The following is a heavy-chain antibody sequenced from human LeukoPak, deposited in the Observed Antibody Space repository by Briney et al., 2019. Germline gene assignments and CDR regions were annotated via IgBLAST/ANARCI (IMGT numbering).Heavy chain of an antibody. CDR2: IYYSGST. CDR1: GGSVSSGSYY. J-gene: IGHJ5*02. Sequence: SETLSLTCTVSGGSVSSGSYYWSWIRQPPGKGLEWIGYIYYSGSTNYNPSLKSRVTISVDTSKNQFSLKLSSVTAADTAVYYCAGESRGFDPWGQGTLVTVSS. V-gene: IGHV4-61*01. CDR3: AGESRGFDP.